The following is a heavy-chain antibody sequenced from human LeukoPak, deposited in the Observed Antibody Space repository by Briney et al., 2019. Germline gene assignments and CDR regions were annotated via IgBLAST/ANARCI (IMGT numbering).Heavy chain of an antibody. CDR2: IIPIFGTA. CDR3: AREDSGSYEN. CDR1: ARTFSSYA. J-gene: IGHJ4*02. V-gene: IGHV1-69*05. D-gene: IGHD1-26*01. Sequence: SVNVSCKASARTFSSYAISWVRQAPGRGLEWMGRIIPIFGTANYAQKFQGRVTITTDESTSTAYMELSSLRSEDTAVYYCAREDSGSYENWGQGTLVTVSS.